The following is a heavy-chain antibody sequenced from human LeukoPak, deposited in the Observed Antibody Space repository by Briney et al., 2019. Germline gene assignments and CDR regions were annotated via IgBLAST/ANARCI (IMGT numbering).Heavy chain of an antibody. CDR1: GYTFTGYY. CDR2: INPNSGGT. D-gene: IGHD1-26*01. CDR3: ARGLVGANLAGAFDI. Sequence: ASVKVSCKASGYTFTGYYMHWVRQAPGQGLEWMGWINPNSGGTNYAQKFQGRVTITADKSTSTAYMELSSLRSEDTAVYYCARGLVGANLAGAFDIWGQGTMVTVSS. V-gene: IGHV1-2*02. J-gene: IGHJ3*02.